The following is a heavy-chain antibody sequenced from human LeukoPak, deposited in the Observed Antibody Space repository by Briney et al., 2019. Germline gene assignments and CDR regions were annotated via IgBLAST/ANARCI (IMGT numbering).Heavy chain of an antibody. Sequence: GGSLRLSCAASGFTFSSYSMNWVRQAPGKGLEWVSSISSSSSYIYYADSVKGRFTISRDNAKNSLYLQMNSLRAEDTAVYYCARDNSRTSSVWFDPCGQGTLVTVSS. CDR1: GFTFSSYS. V-gene: IGHV3-21*01. CDR3: ARDNSRTSSVWFDP. J-gene: IGHJ5*02. CDR2: ISSSSSYI. D-gene: IGHD5/OR15-5a*01.